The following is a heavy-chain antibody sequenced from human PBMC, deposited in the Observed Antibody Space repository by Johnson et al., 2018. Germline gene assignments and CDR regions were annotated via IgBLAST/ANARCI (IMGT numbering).Heavy chain of an antibody. CDR3: ARAEYCSGDSCLYGACDI. Sequence: QVQLQESGAEVKKPGSSVKVSCKASGGTSSNYAISWVRQAPGQGLEWLGGIIFIFDITYYAENFRDRFTITADESTNTVYRELRGLRYGDTAVYFCARAEYCSGDSCLYGACDIWGQGTMVTVSS. CDR1: GGTSSNYA. V-gene: IGHV1-69*01. J-gene: IGHJ3*02. D-gene: IGHD2-15*01. CDR2: IIFIFDIT.